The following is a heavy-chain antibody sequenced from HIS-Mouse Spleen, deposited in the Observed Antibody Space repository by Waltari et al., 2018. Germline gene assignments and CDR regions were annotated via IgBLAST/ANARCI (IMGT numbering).Heavy chain of an antibody. CDR1: GFTVSGNY. CDR3: ASQSYYDFWSGYAFDI. D-gene: IGHD3-3*01. Sequence: EVQLVETGGGLIQPGGSLRLSCAASGFTVSGNYMSWVRQAPGKGLEWVSVIYSGGSTYYADSVKGRFTISRDNSKNTLYLQMNSLRAEDTAVYYCASQSYYDFWSGYAFDIWGQGTMVTVSS. V-gene: IGHV3-53*02. J-gene: IGHJ3*02. CDR2: IYSGGST.